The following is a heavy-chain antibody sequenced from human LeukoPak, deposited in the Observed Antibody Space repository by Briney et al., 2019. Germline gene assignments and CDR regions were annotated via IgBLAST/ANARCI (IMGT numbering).Heavy chain of an antibody. CDR2: IRYDGSNK. V-gene: IGHV3-30*02. CDR1: GFTFSSYG. Sequence: GGSLRLSCAASGFTFSSYGMHWVRQAPGKGLEGVAFIRYDGSNKYYADSVKGRFTISKDNSKNTLYLQMNSLRAEDTAVYYCAKVRVPSIAARGESLSDYWGQGTLVTVSS. D-gene: IGHD6-6*01. CDR3: AKVRVPSIAARGESLSDY. J-gene: IGHJ4*02.